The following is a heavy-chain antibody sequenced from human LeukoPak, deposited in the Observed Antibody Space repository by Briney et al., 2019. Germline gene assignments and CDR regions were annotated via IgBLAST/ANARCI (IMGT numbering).Heavy chain of an antibody. CDR3: AKEVGDIVVVPAAMSVYFDY. Sequence: PGGSLRLSCAASGFTFSSYAMSWVRQAPGKGLEWVSATSGSGGSTYYADFVKGRFTISRDNSKNTLYLQMSSLRAEDTAVYYCAKEVGDIVVVPAAMSVYFDYWGQGTLVTVSS. D-gene: IGHD2-2*01. V-gene: IGHV3-23*01. J-gene: IGHJ4*02. CDR2: TSGSGGST. CDR1: GFTFSSYA.